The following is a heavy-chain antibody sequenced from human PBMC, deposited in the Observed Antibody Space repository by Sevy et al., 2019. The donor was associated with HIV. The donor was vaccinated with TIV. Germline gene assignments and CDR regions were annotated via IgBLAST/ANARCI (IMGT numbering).Heavy chain of an antibody. CDR3: ARGGRGFSYGYFDY. CDR1: GFTFNNYA. Sequence: GGSLRLSCAASGFTFNNYAMSWVRQAPGKGLEGKGLEWVSTISGGGGGTYYADSVRGRFTISRDNSKNTLYLQMNSLRAEDTAVFYCARGGRGFSYGYFDYWGQGTLVTVSS. D-gene: IGHD5-18*01. V-gene: IGHV3-23*01. CDR2: ISGGGGGT. J-gene: IGHJ4*02.